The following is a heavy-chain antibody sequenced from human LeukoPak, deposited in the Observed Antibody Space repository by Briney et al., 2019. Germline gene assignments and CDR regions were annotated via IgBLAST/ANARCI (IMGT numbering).Heavy chain of an antibody. CDR1: GYRFSDYW. CDR2: ILPGDSDT. Sequence: GESLQISCKASGYRFSDYWVAWVRQVPGKGLEWLGFILPGDSDTRYSPSFRGQVTISADKSIATVYLQWNSLKASDTAMYYCARQGAGVSHYDDTGLPRGAFDIWGRGTMVTVSS. D-gene: IGHD3-22*01. J-gene: IGHJ3*02. V-gene: IGHV5-51*01. CDR3: ARQGAGVSHYDDTGLPRGAFDI.